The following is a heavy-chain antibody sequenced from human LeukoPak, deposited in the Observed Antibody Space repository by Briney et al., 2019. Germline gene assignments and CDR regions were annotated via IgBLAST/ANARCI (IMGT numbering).Heavy chain of an antibody. CDR3: ARNRDIAARGFPGY. J-gene: IGHJ4*02. Sequence: ASVKVSCKASGYPFTNYDINWVRQAPGQGLEWMGITNPSGGSTSYAQKFQGRVTMTRDTSTSTVYMELSSLRSEDTAVYYCARNRDIAARGFPGYWGQGTLVTVSS. D-gene: IGHD6-6*01. CDR1: GYPFTNYD. CDR2: TNPSGGST. V-gene: IGHV1-46*01.